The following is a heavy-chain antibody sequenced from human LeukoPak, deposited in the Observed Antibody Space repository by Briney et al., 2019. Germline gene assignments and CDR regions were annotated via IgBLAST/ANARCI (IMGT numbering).Heavy chain of an antibody. CDR2: IYPGGGVI. J-gene: IGHJ4*02. Sequence: GSLRLSCAASGLTLSDCYMSWIRQAPGKGLECVAYIYPGGGVIYYADSVKGRFTIFRDNTKNSLYLQMSSLRAEDTAIYYCARDYHNKGHDYWGPGTLVTVSS. V-gene: IGHV3-11*01. CDR1: GLTLSDCY. CDR3: ARDYHNKGHDY. D-gene: IGHD2/OR15-2a*01.